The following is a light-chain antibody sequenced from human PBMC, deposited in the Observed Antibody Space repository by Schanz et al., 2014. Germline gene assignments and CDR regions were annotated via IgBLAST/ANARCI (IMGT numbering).Light chain of an antibody. CDR3: SSYTGSSTQV. CDR2: SFS. CDR1: GSADGAFTY. Sequence: QSVLTQPASVSGSPGQSITISCTATGSADGAFTYVSWYQQHPGKAPKLLLSSFSKRPSGVPDRFSGSKSGNTASLTISGLQAEDEADYYCSSYTGSSTQVFGGGTKLTVL. V-gene: IGLV2-14*01. J-gene: IGLJ3*02.